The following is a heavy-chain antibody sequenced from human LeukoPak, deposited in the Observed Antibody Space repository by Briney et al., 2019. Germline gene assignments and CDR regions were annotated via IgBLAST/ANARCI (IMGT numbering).Heavy chain of an antibody. CDR3: AREDIVASSTREKTYYYYYMDV. CDR2: ITPIFGTA. CDR1: GGTFSSYA. Sequence: GASVKVSCKASGGTFSSYAISWVRQAPGQGLEWMGGITPIFGTANYAQKFQGRVTITADKSTSTAYMELSSLRSEDTAVYYCAREDIVASSTREKTYYYYYMDVWGKGTTVTVSS. D-gene: IGHD5-12*01. V-gene: IGHV1-69*06. J-gene: IGHJ6*03.